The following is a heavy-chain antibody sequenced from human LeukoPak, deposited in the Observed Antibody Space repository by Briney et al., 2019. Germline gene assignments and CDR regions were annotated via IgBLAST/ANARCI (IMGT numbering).Heavy chain of an antibody. CDR3: ARPIRFLEWLCETRVCPKKYYFDY. J-gene: IGHJ4*02. D-gene: IGHD3-3*01. CDR2: MNPNSGNT. V-gene: IGHV1-8*01. Sequence: ASVKVSCKASGYTFTSYDINWVRQAAGQGLEWMGWMNPNSGNTGYAQKFQGRVTMTRNTSISTAYMELSSLRSEDTAVYYCARPIRFLEWLCETRVCPKKYYFDYWGQGTLVTVSS. CDR1: GYTFTSYD.